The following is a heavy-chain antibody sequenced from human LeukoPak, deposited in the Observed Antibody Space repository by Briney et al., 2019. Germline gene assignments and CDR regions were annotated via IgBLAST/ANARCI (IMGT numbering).Heavy chain of an antibody. CDR2: ITWDSYCM. CDR3: AKSVGATTGGFDY. V-gene: IGHV3-9*03. D-gene: IGHD1-26*01. J-gene: IGHJ4*02. CDR1: GVTFDDYA. Sequence: GGSLRLSCAASGVTFDDYAMHWGPHAPGKGLGWGSDITWDSYCMGYADSVKGRFTITRDNAKNSLFLQMNSLRADDVALYYCAKSVGATTGGFDYWGQGTLVTVSS.